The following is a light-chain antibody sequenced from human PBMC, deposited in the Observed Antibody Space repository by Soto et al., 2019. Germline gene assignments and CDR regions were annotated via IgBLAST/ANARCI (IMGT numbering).Light chain of an antibody. V-gene: IGLV2-23*01. J-gene: IGLJ2*01. CDR3: CSYAGSFILL. CDR1: SSDVGNYNL. Sequence: QSALTQPASVSGSPGQSITISCTGTSSDVGNYNLVSWYQRHPGKAPKLMIYEDTKRPSGVSDRFSGSKSGNTASLTISGLQTEDEADYYCCSYAGSFILLFGVGTQLTVL. CDR2: EDT.